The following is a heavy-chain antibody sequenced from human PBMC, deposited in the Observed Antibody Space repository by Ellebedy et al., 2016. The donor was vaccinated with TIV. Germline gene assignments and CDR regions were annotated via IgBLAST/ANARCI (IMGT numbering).Heavy chain of an antibody. J-gene: IGHJ4*02. CDR3: VREGYCTGGICYPLFDS. CDR1: GGSFSSHF. CDR2: VNYRGNT. Sequence: MPSETLSLTCVVYGGSFSSHFWTRIRQPPGKGLEWIGDVNYRGNTNYNPSLKSRVAVSVDTSKNQFSLRLTSVTAADTAMYYCVREGYCTGGICYPLFDSWGQGTLVSVSS. V-gene: IGHV4-34*01. D-gene: IGHD2-15*01.